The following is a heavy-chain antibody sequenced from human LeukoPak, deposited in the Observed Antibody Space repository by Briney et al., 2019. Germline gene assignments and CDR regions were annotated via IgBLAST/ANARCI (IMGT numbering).Heavy chain of an antibody. CDR2: INWNGDST. CDR3: AREKVTTDNYYYMDV. CDR1: GLTFDDHG. Sequence: RPGGSLRLSCAASGLTFDDHGMSWVPQAPGKGLQWVSAINWNGDSTSYADSVKGRFTISRDNAKHSLYLQMNSLRAEDTALYYCAREKVTTDNYYYMDVWGKGATVTVSS. V-gene: IGHV3-20*04. D-gene: IGHD4-11*01. J-gene: IGHJ6*03.